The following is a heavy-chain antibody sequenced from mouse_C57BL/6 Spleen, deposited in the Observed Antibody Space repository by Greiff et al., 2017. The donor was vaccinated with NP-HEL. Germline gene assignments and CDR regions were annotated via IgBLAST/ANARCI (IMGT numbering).Heavy chain of an antibody. CDR1: GYAFTNYL. Sequence: VQLQQSGAELVRPGTSVKVSCKASGYAFTNYLIEWVKQRPGQGLEWIGVINPGSGGTNYNEKFKGKATLTADKSSSTAYMQLSSLTSEESAVYFCARSRGYVSWFAYWGQRTLVTVSA. D-gene: IGHD2-2*01. CDR3: ARSRGYVSWFAY. V-gene: IGHV1-54*01. CDR2: INPGSGGT. J-gene: IGHJ3*01.